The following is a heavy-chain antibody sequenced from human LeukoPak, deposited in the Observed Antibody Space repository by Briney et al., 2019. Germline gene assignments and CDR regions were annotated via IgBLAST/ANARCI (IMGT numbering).Heavy chain of an antibody. CDR2: IKQDGSEK. CDR3: AREGRGYKVAKFDY. D-gene: IGHD3-22*01. CDR1: GFTFSSYW. V-gene: IGHV3-7*01. Sequence: GGSLRLSCAASGFTFSSYWMSWVRQAPGKGLEWVANIKQDGSEKYYVHSVKGRFTISRDNAKNSLYLQMNSLRAEDTAVYYCAREGRGYKVAKFDYWGQGTLVTVSS. J-gene: IGHJ4*02.